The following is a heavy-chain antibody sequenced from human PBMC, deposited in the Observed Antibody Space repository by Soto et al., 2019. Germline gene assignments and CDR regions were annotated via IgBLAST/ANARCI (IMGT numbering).Heavy chain of an antibody. CDR3: ARQIYDSGTGPNFQYYFDS. D-gene: IGHD6-13*01. CDR2: IDPSDSQT. J-gene: IGHJ4*02. V-gene: IGHV5-10-1*01. CDR1: GYSFAGYW. Sequence: PGESLKISCKGSGYSFAGYWITWVRQKPGKGLEWMGRIDPSDSQTYYSPSFRGHVTISVTKSITTVFLQWSSLRASDTAMYYCARQIYDSGTGPNFQYYFDSWGQGTPFTVSS.